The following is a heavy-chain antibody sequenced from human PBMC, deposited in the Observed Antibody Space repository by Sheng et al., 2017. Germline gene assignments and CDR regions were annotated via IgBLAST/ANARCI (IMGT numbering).Heavy chain of an antibody. CDR1: GFTFGDYA. V-gene: IGHV3-49*04. CDR3: TRGVKLVDY. CDR2: IRSKAYGGTT. Sequence: EVQLVESGGGLVQPGRSLRLSCTASGFTFGDYAMSWVRQAPGKGLEWVGFIRSKAYGGTTEYAASVKGRFTISRDDSKSIAYLQMNSLKTEDTAVYYCTRGVKLVDYWGQGNAGHRLL. J-gene: IGHJ4*02. D-gene: IGHD1-1*01.